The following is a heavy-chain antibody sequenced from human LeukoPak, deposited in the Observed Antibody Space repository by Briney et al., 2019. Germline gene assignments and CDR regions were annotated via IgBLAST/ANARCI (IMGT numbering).Heavy chain of an antibody. J-gene: IGHJ4*02. CDR2: ISAYNGNT. V-gene: IGHV1-18*01. CDR1: GYTFTCYG. D-gene: IGHD3-22*01. CDR3: ARVRYSDSSVLTRKRSYYFDY. Sequence: WASVKVSCKASGYTFTCYGISWVRQAPGQGLEWMGWISAYNGNTNYAQKLQGRVTMTTDTSTSTAYMELRSLRSDDTAVYYCARVRYSDSSVLTRKRSYYFDYWGQGTLVTVSS.